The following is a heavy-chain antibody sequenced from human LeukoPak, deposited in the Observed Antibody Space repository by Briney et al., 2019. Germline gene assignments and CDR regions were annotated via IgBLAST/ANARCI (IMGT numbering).Heavy chain of an antibody. CDR1: GGSFSGYY. CDR2: IDNSGRT. Sequence: SETLSLTCAVSGGSFSGYYWTWIRQPPGKGLEWIGEIDNSGRTNYNPSLKSRVTISVDTSKNQFSLKLNSVTATDTAVYYCARHYGPWGQGTLVTVSS. CDR3: ARHYGP. D-gene: IGHD3-16*01. J-gene: IGHJ4*02. V-gene: IGHV4-34*01.